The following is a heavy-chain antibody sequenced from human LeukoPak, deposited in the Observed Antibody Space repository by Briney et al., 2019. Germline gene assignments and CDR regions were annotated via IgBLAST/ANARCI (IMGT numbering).Heavy chain of an antibody. Sequence: PGGSLRLSCAASGFTVSSYWMSWVRQAPGKGLEWVANIKQDGSEKYYVDSVKGRFTISRDNAKNSLYLQMNSLRAEDTAVYYCARDPRYCSSTRCHDAFDIWGQGTMVTVSS. D-gene: IGHD2-2*01. V-gene: IGHV3-7*01. CDR1: GFTVSSYW. CDR3: ARDPRYCSSTRCHDAFDI. CDR2: IKQDGSEK. J-gene: IGHJ3*02.